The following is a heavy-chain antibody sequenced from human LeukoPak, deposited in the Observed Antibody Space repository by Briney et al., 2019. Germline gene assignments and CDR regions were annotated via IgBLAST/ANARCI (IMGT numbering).Heavy chain of an antibody. CDR2: IYHSGST. CDR1: GGSISSGGYY. J-gene: IGHJ4*02. V-gene: IGHV4-30-2*01. D-gene: IGHD3-3*01. CDR3: ATRFLEWLYDDY. Sequence: SETLSLTCTVSGGSISSGGYYWSWIRQPPGKGLEWIGYIYHSGSTYYNPSLKSRVTISVDRSKNQFSLMLSSVTAADTAVYYCATRFLEWLYDDYWGQGTLVTVSS.